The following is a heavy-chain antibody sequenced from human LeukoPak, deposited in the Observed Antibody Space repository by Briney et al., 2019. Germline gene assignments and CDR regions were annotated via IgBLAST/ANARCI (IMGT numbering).Heavy chain of an antibody. V-gene: IGHV3-30*04. CDR2: ISYGGSNK. J-gene: IGHJ4*02. Sequence: GGSLRLSCAASGFTFSSYAMHWVRQAPGKGLEWVAVISYGGSNKYYADSVKGRFTISRDNSKNTLYLQMNSLRAEDTAVYYCARDLSRIAAAGTSSLDYWGQGTLVTVSS. CDR1: GFTFSSYA. D-gene: IGHD6-13*01. CDR3: ARDLSRIAAAGTSSLDY.